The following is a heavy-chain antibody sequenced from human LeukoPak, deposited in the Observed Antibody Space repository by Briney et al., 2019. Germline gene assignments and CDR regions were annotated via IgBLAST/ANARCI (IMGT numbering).Heavy chain of an antibody. V-gene: IGHV3-23*01. J-gene: IGHJ4*02. CDR1: GFTFSSYA. CDR3: AKYNYYDSSGYN. Sequence: GGSLRLSCAASGFTFSSYAMSRVRQAPGKGLEWLSAISGSGGSTYYADPVKGRFTISRDNSKNTLYLQMNSLRAKDTGVYYCAKYNYYDSSGYNWGQGTLVTVSS. CDR2: ISGSGGST. D-gene: IGHD3-22*01.